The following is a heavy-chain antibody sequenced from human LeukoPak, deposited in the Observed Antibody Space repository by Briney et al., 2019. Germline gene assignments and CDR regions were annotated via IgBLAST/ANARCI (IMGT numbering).Heavy chain of an antibody. CDR1: GDSISTSNSY. CDR3: ARRRYDILTGYRKGYFDY. V-gene: IGHV4-39*01. J-gene: IGHJ4*02. D-gene: IGHD3-9*01. CDR2: IYYSGNT. Sequence: PSETLSLTCTVSGDSISTSNSYWGWIRQPPGKGLEWIGSIYYSGNTYYNASLKSRVTISVDTSKNQFSLKLTSVTAADTAVYYCARRRYDILTGYRKGYFDYWGQGTLVTVSS.